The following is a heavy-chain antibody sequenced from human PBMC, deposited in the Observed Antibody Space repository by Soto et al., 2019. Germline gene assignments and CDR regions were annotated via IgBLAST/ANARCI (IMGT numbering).Heavy chain of an antibody. CDR2: ISFDGGTQ. V-gene: IGHV3-30*03. CDR1: GFTFTSFD. J-gene: IGHJ4*02. D-gene: IGHD3-22*01. Sequence: QVQLVESGGGVVQPGTSLRLSCETSGFTFTSFDMHWVRQAPGKGLEWVAVISFDGGTQYYADSLKGRFTISRDDFKNTVYLQVSSLRPEDTALYYCVAEYYDSSGRHHGLFDYWGQGTLVTVSS. CDR3: VAEYYDSSGRHHGLFDY.